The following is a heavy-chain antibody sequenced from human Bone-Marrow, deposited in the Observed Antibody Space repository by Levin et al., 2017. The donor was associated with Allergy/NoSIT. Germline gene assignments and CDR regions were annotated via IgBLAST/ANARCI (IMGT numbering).Heavy chain of an antibody. D-gene: IGHD1-26*01. CDR1: GFTFSSYW. V-gene: IGHV3-74*01. CDR2: INSDASTT. Sequence: GGSLRLSCAASGFTFSSYWMHWVRQAPGKGLVWVSRINSDASTTSYADSVKGRFTISRDNAKNTLYLQMNSLRAEDTAVYYCTRPPRKTWAEDAFDIWGQGTMVTVSS. CDR3: TRPPRKTWAEDAFDI. J-gene: IGHJ3*02.